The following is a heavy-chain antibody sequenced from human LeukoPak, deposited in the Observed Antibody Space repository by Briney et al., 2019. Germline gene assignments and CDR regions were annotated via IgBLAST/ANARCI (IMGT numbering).Heavy chain of an antibody. CDR3: ARGADSSSWYPIH. Sequence: PSETLSLTCAVYGGSFSGYYWSWIRQPPANGLEWIGEINHSGSTNYNPSLKSRVTISVDTSKNQFSLKLSSVTAADTAVYYCARGADSSSWYPIHWGQGTLVTVSS. CDR2: INHSGST. D-gene: IGHD6-13*01. V-gene: IGHV4-34*01. CDR1: GGSFSGYY. J-gene: IGHJ4*02.